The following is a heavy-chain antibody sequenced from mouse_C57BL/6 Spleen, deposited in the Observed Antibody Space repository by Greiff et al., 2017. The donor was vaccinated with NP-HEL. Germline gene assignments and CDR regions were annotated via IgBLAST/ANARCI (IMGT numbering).Heavy chain of an antibody. J-gene: IGHJ1*03. Sequence: EVKLMESGGDLVKPGGSLKLSCAASGFTFSSYGMSWVRQTPDKRLEWVATISSGGSYTYYPDSGKGRFTISRDNAKNTLYLQMSSLKSEDTAMYYCAGQGDDYWYFDVWGTGTTVTVSS. CDR3: AGQGDDYWYFDV. CDR2: ISSGGSYT. V-gene: IGHV5-6*01. CDR1: GFTFSSYG.